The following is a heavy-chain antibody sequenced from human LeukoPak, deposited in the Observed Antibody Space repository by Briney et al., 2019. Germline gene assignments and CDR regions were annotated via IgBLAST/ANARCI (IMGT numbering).Heavy chain of an antibody. V-gene: IGHV4-39*07. Sequence: SETLSLTCTVSGGSISSSSYYWGWIRQPPGKGLEWIGSIYYSGSTYYNPSLKSRVTISVDTSKNQFSLKLSSVTAADTAVYYCARDPSAMILWFGETNWFDPWGQGPRSPSPQ. J-gene: IGHJ5*02. CDR2: IYYSGST. CDR1: GGSISSSSYY. D-gene: IGHD3-10*01. CDR3: ARDPSAMILWFGETNWFDP.